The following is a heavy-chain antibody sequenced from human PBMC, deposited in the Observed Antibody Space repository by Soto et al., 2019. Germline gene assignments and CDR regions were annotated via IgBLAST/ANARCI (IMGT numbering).Heavy chain of an antibody. CDR1: GFTFSSYW. D-gene: IGHD4-4*01. CDR3: ARSMEFHLWSIMTTVPEHYYYYYGMDV. CDR2: INSDGSST. J-gene: IGHJ6*02. V-gene: IGHV3-74*01. Sequence: GGSLRLSCAASGFTFSSYWMHWVRQAPGKGLVWVSRINSDGSSTSYADSVKGRLTIFRDHAKNTLYLQMNSLRAEDTAVYYCARSMEFHLWSIMTTVPEHYYYYYGMDVWGQGTTVTVSS.